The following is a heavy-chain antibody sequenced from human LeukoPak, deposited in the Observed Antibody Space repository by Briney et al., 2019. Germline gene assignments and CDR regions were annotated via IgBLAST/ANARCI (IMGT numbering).Heavy chain of an antibody. Sequence: PSGTLSLTCAVTGGSISNNWWTWVRQPPGKGLEWIGEISQSARTNYNPSLKSRVTMSIDKSRNQFSLRMSSVTAADTAVYYCAGVRLGSSGLSEYFEHWGQGTLVTVSS. CDR3: AGVRLGSSGLSEYFEH. J-gene: IGHJ1*01. D-gene: IGHD3-16*01. CDR1: GGSISNNW. V-gene: IGHV4-4*02. CDR2: ISQSART.